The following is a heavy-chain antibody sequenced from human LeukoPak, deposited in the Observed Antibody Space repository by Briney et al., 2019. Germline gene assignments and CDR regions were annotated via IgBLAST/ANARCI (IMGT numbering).Heavy chain of an antibody. V-gene: IGHV7-4-1*02. CDR2: INTNTGNP. D-gene: IGHD3-10*01. CDR1: GYTFTSYA. Sequence: ASVKVSCKASGYTFTSYAMNWVRQAPGQGLEWMGWINTNTGNPTYAQGFTGRFVFSLDTSVSTVYLQISSLKAEDTAVYYCAIPGPLLWFGEFYYYYGMDVWGQGTTVTVSS. CDR3: AIPGPLLWFGEFYYYYGMDV. J-gene: IGHJ6*02.